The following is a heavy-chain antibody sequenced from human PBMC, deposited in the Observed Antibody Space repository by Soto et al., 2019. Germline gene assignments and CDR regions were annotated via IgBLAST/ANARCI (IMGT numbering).Heavy chain of an antibody. CDR2: IKQDGSES. CDR3: ASARHIGP. V-gene: IGHV3-7*01. D-gene: IGHD2-21*01. CDR1: GFTFSNYW. Sequence: GSLRLSCAASGFTFSNYWMSWVRQAPGKGLEWVANIKQDGSESNYADSVKGRFTISRDNAENSLYLQMTSLRAEDTAVYYCASARHIGPWGQGTLVTVSS. J-gene: IGHJ5*02.